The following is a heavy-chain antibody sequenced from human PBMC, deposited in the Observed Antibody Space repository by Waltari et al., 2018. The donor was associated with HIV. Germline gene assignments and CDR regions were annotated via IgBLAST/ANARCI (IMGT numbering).Heavy chain of an antibody. CDR2: IRSKAYGGTT. J-gene: IGHJ4*02. Sequence: EVQLGASGGGLVQPGRSLRLSCATSGFSFGDFPMSWFRQAPGKGLEWVGFIRSKAYGGTTQYAASVKGRFTISRDDSKSIAYLQMNSLKTEDTALYYCTRGTFTVTYYFDYWGRGTLVTVSS. D-gene: IGHD4-17*01. CDR3: TRGTFTVTYYFDY. CDR1: GFSFGDFP. V-gene: IGHV3-49*03.